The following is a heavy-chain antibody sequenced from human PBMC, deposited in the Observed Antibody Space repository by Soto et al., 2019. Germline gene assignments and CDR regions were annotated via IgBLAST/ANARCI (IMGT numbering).Heavy chain of an antibody. J-gene: IGHJ4*02. CDR3: AKDSAPPRYSSGWYYFDY. Sequence: PGGSLRLSCAASGFTFSTHAMHWVRQAPGKGLECVAIVSFDGSNKYYADSVKGRFTISRDNSKNTLYLQMNSLRAEDTAVYYCAKDSAPPRYSSGWYYFDYWGQGTLVTVSS. CDR1: GFTFSTHA. V-gene: IGHV3-30-3*01. CDR2: VSFDGSNK. D-gene: IGHD6-13*01.